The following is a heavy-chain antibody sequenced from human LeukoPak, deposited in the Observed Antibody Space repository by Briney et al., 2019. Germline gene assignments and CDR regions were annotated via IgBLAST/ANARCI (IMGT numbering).Heavy chain of an antibody. CDR1: GFTFSSFG. D-gene: IGHD3-22*01. Sequence: GGSLRLSCAASGFTFSSFGMHWVRQTPGKGLEWVTFIHNYETTEYYADSVKGRFTISRDNSKNTVYLQMNSLRVEDAAVYYCAKDMYYYDSSGYYADYWGQGTLVTVSS. CDR2: IHNYETTE. J-gene: IGHJ4*02. V-gene: IGHV3-30*02. CDR3: AKDMYYYDSSGYYADY.